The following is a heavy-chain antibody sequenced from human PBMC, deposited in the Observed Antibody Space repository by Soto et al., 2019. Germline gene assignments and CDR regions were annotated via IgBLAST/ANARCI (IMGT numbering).Heavy chain of an antibody. CDR3: AKDIVLIPAGRRGGMDV. V-gene: IGHV3-23*01. CDR2: VSGSGGTT. D-gene: IGHD2-2*01. CDR1: GFAFSSYA. Sequence: EVHLLESGGGLVQPGGSLRLSCAASGFAFSSYAMNWVRQDPGKGLEWVSGVSGSGGTTYYADSVKGRFTISRDNSKDTLYLQMNSLRAEDTAVYYCAKDIVLIPAGRRGGMDVWGQGTTVTVSS. J-gene: IGHJ6*02.